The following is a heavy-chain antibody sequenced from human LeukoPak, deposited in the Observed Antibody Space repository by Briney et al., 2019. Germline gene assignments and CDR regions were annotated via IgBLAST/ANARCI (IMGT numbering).Heavy chain of an antibody. J-gene: IGHJ4*02. D-gene: IGHD3-16*02. CDR2: IYYSGST. Sequence: PSETLSLTCTVSGGSISSSSYYWGWIRQPPGKGLEWIGSIYYSGSTYYNPSLKSRVTISVDTSKNQFSLKLSSVTAAGTAVYYCARVDSNDYVWGSYRYLFDYWGQGTLVTVSP. CDR3: ARVDSNDYVWGSYRYLFDY. V-gene: IGHV4-39*01. CDR1: GGSISSSSYY.